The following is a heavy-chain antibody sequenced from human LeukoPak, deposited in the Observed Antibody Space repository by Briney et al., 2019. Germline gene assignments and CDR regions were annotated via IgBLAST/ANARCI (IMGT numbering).Heavy chain of an antibody. CDR1: GYTFTGYY. CDR2: INPNSGGT. J-gene: IGHJ4*02. D-gene: IGHD1-26*01. Sequence: ASVKVSCKASGYTFTGYYMHWVRQAPGQGLEWMGRINPNSGGTNYAQKFQGRVTMTRDTSICTAYMELSRLRSDDTAVYYCARVRGNSGSYLVDYWDQGTLVTVSS. V-gene: IGHV1-2*06. CDR3: ARVRGNSGSYLVDY.